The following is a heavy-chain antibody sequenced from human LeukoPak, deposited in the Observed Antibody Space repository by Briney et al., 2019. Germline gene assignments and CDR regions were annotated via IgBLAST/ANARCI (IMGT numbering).Heavy chain of an antibody. J-gene: IGHJ4*02. Sequence: KSSETLSLTCTVSGYSISSGYYWGWIRQPPGKGLEWIGSLYYSGSTSYNPSLKSRVTISRDTSKNQFSLRLNSVTAGDTAVYYCARSSGSSDYGNWGQGTLVTVSS. V-gene: IGHV4-38-2*02. CDR1: GYSISSGYY. CDR3: ARSSGSSDYGN. CDR2: LYYSGST. D-gene: IGHD4-17*01.